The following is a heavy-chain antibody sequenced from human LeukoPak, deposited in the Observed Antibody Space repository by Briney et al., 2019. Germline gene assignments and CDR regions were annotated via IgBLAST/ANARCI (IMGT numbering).Heavy chain of an antibody. CDR3: AKAHRDSYGTL. D-gene: IGHD5-18*01. V-gene: IGHV3-23*01. Sequence: GGSLRLSCAASGFTFSTCGMSWVRQAPGEGLEWGSAIRGSGDNTYHADSVKGRFTISRDNSKNTLYLQMNSLRPEDTSVYYCAKAHRDSYGTLGGQETLVTVSS. CDR2: IRGSGDNT. CDR1: GFTFSTCG. J-gene: IGHJ4*02.